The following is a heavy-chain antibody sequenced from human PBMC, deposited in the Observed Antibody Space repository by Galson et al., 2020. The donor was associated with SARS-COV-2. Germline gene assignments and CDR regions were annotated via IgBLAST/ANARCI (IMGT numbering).Heavy chain of an antibody. Sequence: GGSLRLSCAASGFTFSSYSMNWVRQAPGKGLEWVSSVSSSSSYKYYADSVWGRFTISRDNAENSLYLQMNSLRAEDAAVYYCARDLRWSSPDAWYLWVQGTMRTVS. CDR2: VSSSSSYK. D-gene: IGHD2-21*01. J-gene: IGHJ3*01. CDR1: GFTFSSYS. CDR3: ARDLRWSSPDAWYL. V-gene: IGHV3-21*04.